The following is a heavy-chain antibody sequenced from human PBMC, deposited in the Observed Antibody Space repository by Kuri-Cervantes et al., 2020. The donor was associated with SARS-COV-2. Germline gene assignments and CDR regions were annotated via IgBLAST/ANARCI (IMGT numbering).Heavy chain of an antibody. CDR1: GGSISSYY. J-gene: IGHJ4*02. CDR2: IYTSGST. Sequence: SETLSLTCTVSGGSISSYYWGWIRQPAGKGLEWIGRIYTSGSTNYNPSLKSRVTMSVDTSKNQFSLKLSSVTAADTAVYYCARVGEYSSSLDYWGQGTLVTVSS. CDR3: ARVGEYSSSLDY. V-gene: IGHV4-4*07. D-gene: IGHD6-13*01.